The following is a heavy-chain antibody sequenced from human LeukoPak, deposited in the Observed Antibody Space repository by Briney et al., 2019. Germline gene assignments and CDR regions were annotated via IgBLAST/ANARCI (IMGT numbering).Heavy chain of an antibody. CDR3: ARGNTDVQLERRYYYGMDD. CDR1: GGTFSSYA. V-gene: IGHV1-69*06. J-gene: IGHJ6*04. D-gene: IGHD1-1*01. CDR2: IIPIFGTA. Sequence: ASVKVSCKASGGTFSSYAISWVRQAPGQGLEWMGGIIPIFGTANYAQKFQGRVTITADKSTSTAYMELSSLRSEDTAVYYCARGNTDVQLERRYYYGMDDWGKGTTVTVSS.